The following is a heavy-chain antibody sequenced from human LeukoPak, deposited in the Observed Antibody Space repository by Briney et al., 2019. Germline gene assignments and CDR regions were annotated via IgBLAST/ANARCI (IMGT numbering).Heavy chain of an antibody. D-gene: IGHD3-10*01. CDR3: ARASILWFGELSRWFDP. CDR2: ISHSGST. CDR1: GGSFSGYY. V-gene: IGHV4-34*01. Sequence: PSETLSLTCVVYGGSFSGYYWSWIRQPPGKGLEWIGEISHSGSTNYNPSLKSRVTISVDTSKNQFSLKLSSVTAADTAVYYCARASILWFGELSRWFDPWGQGTLVTVSS. J-gene: IGHJ5*02.